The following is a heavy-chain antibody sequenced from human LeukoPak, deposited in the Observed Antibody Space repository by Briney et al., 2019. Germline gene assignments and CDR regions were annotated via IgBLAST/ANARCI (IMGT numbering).Heavy chain of an antibody. V-gene: IGHV1-2*02. CDR2: INPNSGGT. CDR3: ARDVQWLPYYYGMDV. Sequence: ASVKVSCKASGYTFTGYYMHWVRQAPGQGLEWMGWINPNSGGTNYAQKLQGRVTMTRDTSISTAYMELSRLRSDDTAVYYCARDVQWLPYYYGMDVWGQGTTVTVSS. J-gene: IGHJ6*02. CDR1: GYTFTGYY. D-gene: IGHD6-19*01.